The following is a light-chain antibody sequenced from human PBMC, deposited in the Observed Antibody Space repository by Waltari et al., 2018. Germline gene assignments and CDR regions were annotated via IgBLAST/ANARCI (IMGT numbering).Light chain of an antibody. CDR1: QSISSY. J-gene: IGKJ1*01. CDR3: QHYNAYRT. Sequence: DIQMTQSPSSLSASVGDRVTITCRASQSISSYLNWYQQKPGKAPKLLIYAASSLQSGVPSRFSGSGSGTDFTLTISSLQPEDFATYYCQHYNAYRTFGQGTKVEIK. CDR2: AAS. V-gene: IGKV1-39*01.